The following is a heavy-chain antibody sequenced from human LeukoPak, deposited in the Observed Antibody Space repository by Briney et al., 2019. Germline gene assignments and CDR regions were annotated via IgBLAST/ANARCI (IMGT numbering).Heavy chain of an antibody. CDR1: GFIFSDYA. J-gene: IGHJ4*02. D-gene: IGHD2-15*01. V-gene: IGHV3-23*01. CDR3: AKENVVVAAAVPDY. Sequence: GGSLRLSCAASGFIFSDYAMSWVRQAPGKGLEWVSVISGSGGSTYYADSVKGRFTISRDNSKNTLYLQMSSLRAEDTAVYYGAKENVVVAAAVPDYWGQGTLVTVSS. CDR2: ISGSGGST.